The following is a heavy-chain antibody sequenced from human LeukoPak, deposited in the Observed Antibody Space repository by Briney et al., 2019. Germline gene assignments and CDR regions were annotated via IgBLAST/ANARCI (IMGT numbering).Heavy chain of an antibody. V-gene: IGHV4-30-2*01. CDR1: GGSISSGGYY. D-gene: IGHD3-3*01. J-gene: IGHJ3*02. CDR2: IYHSGST. Sequence: SETLSLTCTVSGGSISSGGYYWSWIRQPPGKGLEWIGYIYHSGSTYYNPSLKSRVTISVDRSKNQFSLKLSSVTAADTAVYYCARAINYDFLAFDIWGQGTMVTVSS. CDR3: ARAINYDFLAFDI.